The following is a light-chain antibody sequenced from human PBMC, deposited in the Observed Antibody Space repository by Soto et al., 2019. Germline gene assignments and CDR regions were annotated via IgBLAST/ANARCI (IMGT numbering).Light chain of an antibody. Sequence: PPPSVTATPDQTDTISCSASSSSMGGNCMCWYQPLLATAPKLLIYSDNKRPSGFPDRFSGSKSSTSATLCITGIQTGDEADYYCGSWDRSLSAYIFGSGTKVTV. J-gene: IGLJ1*01. CDR3: GSWDRSLSAYI. CDR1: SSSMGGNC. CDR2: SDN. V-gene: IGLV1-51*01.